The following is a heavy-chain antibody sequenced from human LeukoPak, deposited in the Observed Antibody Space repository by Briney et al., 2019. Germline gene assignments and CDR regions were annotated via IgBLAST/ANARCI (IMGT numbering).Heavy chain of an antibody. J-gene: IGHJ3*02. V-gene: IGHV1-69*06. CDR1: GDTFSSYA. CDR2: IIPIFGTS. CDR3: ARGDGAFDI. Sequence: SVMVSCKASGDTFSSYAMSWVRLAPGQGLEWMGGIIPIFGTSNYAQKFQGRVTITADKSTSTAYMELSSLRSEDTAVYYCARGDGAFDIWGQGTMVTVSS.